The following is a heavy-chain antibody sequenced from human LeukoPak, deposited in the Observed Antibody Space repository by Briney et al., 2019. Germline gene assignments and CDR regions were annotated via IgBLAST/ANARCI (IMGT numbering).Heavy chain of an antibody. J-gene: IGHJ4*02. CDR1: GGSISSSSYY. Sequence: SETLSLTCTVSGGSISSSSYYWGWIRQPPGKGLEWIGSIYYSGSTYYNPSLKSRVTISVDTSKNQFSLKLSSVTAADTAVYYCARHITGEIFDYWGQGTLVTVSS. V-gene: IGHV4-39*01. CDR2: IYYSGST. D-gene: IGHD3-10*01. CDR3: ARHITGEIFDY.